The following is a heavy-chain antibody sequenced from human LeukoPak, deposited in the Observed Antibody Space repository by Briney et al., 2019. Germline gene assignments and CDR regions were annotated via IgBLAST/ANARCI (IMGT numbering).Heavy chain of an antibody. Sequence: PGGSLRLSCAASGFTFSNFAVNWVRQAPGKGLEWFSGITNSGGSTYYAYSVKVRFTSYRDNSKNTLYLQMNRMRAEDTDVYYCAKDMGYTTSSLRCYCDYWGQGNLVTVSS. CDR1: GFTFSNFA. J-gene: IGHJ4*02. D-gene: IGHD1-26*01. CDR3: AKDMGYTTSSLRCYCDY. CDR2: ITNSGGST. V-gene: IGHV3-23*01.